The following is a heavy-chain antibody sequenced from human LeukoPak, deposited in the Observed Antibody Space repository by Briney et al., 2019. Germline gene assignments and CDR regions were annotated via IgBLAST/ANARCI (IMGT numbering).Heavy chain of an antibody. Sequence: SVKVSCKASGGTFSSYAISWVRQAPGQGLEWMGGIIPIFGTANYARKLQGRVTMTTDTSTSTAYMELRSLRSDDTAVYYCARVPAVGGPPLDYWGQGTLVTVSS. D-gene: IGHD6-19*01. CDR1: GGTFSSYA. V-gene: IGHV1-69*05. J-gene: IGHJ4*02. CDR3: ARVPAVGGPPLDY. CDR2: IIPIFGTA.